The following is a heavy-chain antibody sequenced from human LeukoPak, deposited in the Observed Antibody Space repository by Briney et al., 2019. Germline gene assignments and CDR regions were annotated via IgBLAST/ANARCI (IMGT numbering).Heavy chain of an antibody. V-gene: IGHV3-7*01. D-gene: IGHD3-22*01. CDR2: IKQDGSEK. CDR1: GFTFSSYW. CDR3: ARDLDEYYYDSSGYYRWYFDL. Sequence: PGGSLRLSCAASGFTFSSYWMSWVRQAPGKGLEWVANIKQDGSEKYYVDSVKGRFTISRDNAKNSLYLQMNSLRAEDTAVYYCARDLDEYYYDSSGYYRWYFDLWGRGTLVTVSS. J-gene: IGHJ2*01.